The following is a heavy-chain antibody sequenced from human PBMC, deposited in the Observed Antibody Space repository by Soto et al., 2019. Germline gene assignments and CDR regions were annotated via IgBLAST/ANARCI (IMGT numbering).Heavy chain of an antibody. Sequence: SETRSLTCGVSGGTIRSPDWWTWVRQPPGKGLEWIGEIFQSGSTNYTPSLESRVTISVDKSKNQFSLTLTSVTAADTAVYFCARGRGRYSSGWSWFDPWGQGILVTVSS. CDR2: IFQSGST. D-gene: IGHD6-19*01. J-gene: IGHJ5*02. CDR1: GGTIRSPDW. CDR3: ARGRGRYSSGWSWFDP. V-gene: IGHV4-4*02.